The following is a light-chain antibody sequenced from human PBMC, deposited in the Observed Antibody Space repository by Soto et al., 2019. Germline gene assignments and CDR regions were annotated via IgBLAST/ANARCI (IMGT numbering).Light chain of an antibody. CDR3: QQYNTWPRT. CDR2: GAS. J-gene: IGKJ1*01. CDR1: QSVSNN. Sequence: EIVMTQSPATLSVSPGERATLSCRASQSVSNNLAWYQQKPGQAPRLLIYGASTSATGIPARFSGSGSGTEFTLTVSSLQSEDFAVYYCQQYNTWPRTFGQGTKVEIK. V-gene: IGKV3-15*01.